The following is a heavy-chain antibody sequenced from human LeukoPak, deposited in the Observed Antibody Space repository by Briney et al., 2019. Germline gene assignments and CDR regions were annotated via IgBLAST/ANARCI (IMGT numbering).Heavy chain of an antibody. CDR3: ARYLVVTDAFDI. J-gene: IGHJ3*02. CDR1: GGSISSGDYY. CDR2: IYYSGST. Sequence: SETLSLTCTVSGGSISSGDYYWSWIRQPPGNGLEWIGYIYYSGSTYYNPSLKSRVTISVDTSKNQFSLKLSSVTAADTAVYYCARYLVVTDAFDIWGQGTMVTVSS. D-gene: IGHD3-22*01. V-gene: IGHV4-30-4*08.